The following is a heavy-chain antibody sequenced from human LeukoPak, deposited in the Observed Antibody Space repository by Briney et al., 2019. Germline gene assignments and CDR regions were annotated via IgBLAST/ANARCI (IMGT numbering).Heavy chain of an antibody. J-gene: IGHJ4*02. V-gene: IGHV3-30-3*01. D-gene: IGHD2-21*01. CDR3: ARVERRWGLFETLIDY. Sequence: GRSLRLSCAASGFTFSSYAMHWVRQAPGKGLEWVAVISYDGSNKYYADSVKGRFTISRDNSKNTLYLQMNSLRAEDTAVYYCARVERRWGLFETLIDYWGQGTLVTVSS. CDR2: ISYDGSNK. CDR1: GFTFSSYA.